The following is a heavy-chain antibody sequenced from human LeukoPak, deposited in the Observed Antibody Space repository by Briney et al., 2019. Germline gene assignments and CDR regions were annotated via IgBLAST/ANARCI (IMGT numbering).Heavy chain of an antibody. J-gene: IGHJ4*02. CDR3: ARQRQGSFDY. CDR1: GFTFSSYN. CDR2: ISSSSSI. Sequence: GGSLRLSCAASGFTFSSYNMNWVRQAPGKGLEWISFISSSSSIYYADSVKGRFTISRDNAKNSLYLQMNSLRDEDTAVFYCARQRQGSFDYWGQGTLVPVSS. D-gene: IGHD2-15*01. V-gene: IGHV3-48*02.